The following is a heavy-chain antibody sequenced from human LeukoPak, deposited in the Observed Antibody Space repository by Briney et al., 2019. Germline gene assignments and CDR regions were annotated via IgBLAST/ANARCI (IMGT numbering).Heavy chain of an antibody. D-gene: IGHD6-19*01. V-gene: IGHV4-59*01. J-gene: IGHJ6*02. Sequence: SETLSLTCTVSGGSISSYYWSWIRQPPGKGLEWIGYIYYSGSTNYNPSLKSRVTISVDTSKNQFSLKLSSVTAADTAVYYCARARQWLAQYYYYGMDVWGQGTTVTVSS. CDR2: IYYSGST. CDR3: ARARQWLAQYYYYGMDV. CDR1: GGSISSYY.